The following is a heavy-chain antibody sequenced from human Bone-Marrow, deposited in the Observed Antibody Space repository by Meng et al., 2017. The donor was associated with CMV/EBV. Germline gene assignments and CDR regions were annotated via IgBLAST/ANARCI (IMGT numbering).Heavy chain of an antibody. CDR2: IDPSDSYT. CDR3: AGGDFWSGHTKANWFDP. CDR1: YSFTSYS. D-gene: IGHD3-3*01. J-gene: IGHJ5*02. Sequence: YSFTSYSISWVRQMPGKGLEWMGRIDPSDSYTNYSPSFQGHVTISADKSISTAYLQWSSLKASDTAMYYCAGGDFWSGHTKANWFDPWGQGTLVTVSS. V-gene: IGHV5-10-1*01.